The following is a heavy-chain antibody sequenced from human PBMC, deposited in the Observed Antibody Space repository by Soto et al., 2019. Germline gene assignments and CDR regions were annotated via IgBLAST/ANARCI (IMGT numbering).Heavy chain of an antibody. V-gene: IGHV3-23*01. D-gene: IGHD3-10*01. CDR3: ANRNDYGSGSYFPFDH. CDR1: GFTFSSYG. CDR2: ISGGGGST. J-gene: IGHJ4*02. Sequence: QPGGSLRLSCAASGFTFSSYGMSWVRQAPGKGLEWVSSISGGGGSTYYADSVKGRFTISRDNSKNTLYLQVSSLRAEDTAVYYCANRNDYGSGSYFPFDHWGQGTLVTAPQ.